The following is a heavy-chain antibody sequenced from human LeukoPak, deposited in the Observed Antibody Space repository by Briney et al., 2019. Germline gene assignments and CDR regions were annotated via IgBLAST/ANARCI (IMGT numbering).Heavy chain of an antibody. D-gene: IGHD1-1*01. CDR2: IYYRGDT. CDR1: GDSINSKHYY. Sequence: SETLSLTCTVSGDSINSKHYYWGWIRQSPGKGLEWIANIYYRGDTQYNPSLTRRVAISIDTSKSQFFLMLSSVTAADTAVYYCARPPGTSPCFDYWGQGTLVTVSS. CDR3: ARPPGTSPCFDY. V-gene: IGHV4-39*07. J-gene: IGHJ4*02.